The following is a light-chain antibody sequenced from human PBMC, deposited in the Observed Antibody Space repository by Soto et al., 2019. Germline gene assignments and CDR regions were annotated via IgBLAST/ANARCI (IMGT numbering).Light chain of an antibody. CDR3: QQDFEWRPMT. J-gene: IGKJ1*01. CDR1: ETVATN. Sequence: EVVMTQSPATLSVSPGERATLSCRASETVATNLAWYQQKPGQAPRLLISGASTRAAGISDRFRGSGSGTEFTLTISSLRSEDSAIYYCQQDFEWRPMTFGQGTKVEI. CDR2: GAS. V-gene: IGKV3-15*01.